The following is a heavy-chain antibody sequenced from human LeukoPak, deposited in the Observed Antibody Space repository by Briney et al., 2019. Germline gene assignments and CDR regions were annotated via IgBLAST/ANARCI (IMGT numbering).Heavy chain of an antibody. J-gene: IGHJ4*02. CDR1: GFTFSTYS. Sequence: GGSLRLSCAASGFTFSTYSMNWVRQAPGKGLEWVSAISGSGGSTYYADSVKGRFTISRDNSKNTLYLQMNSLRAEDTAVYYCAKAPGYSSSWYYFDYWGQGTLVTVSS. V-gene: IGHV3-23*01. CDR3: AKAPGYSSSWYYFDY. CDR2: ISGSGGST. D-gene: IGHD6-13*01.